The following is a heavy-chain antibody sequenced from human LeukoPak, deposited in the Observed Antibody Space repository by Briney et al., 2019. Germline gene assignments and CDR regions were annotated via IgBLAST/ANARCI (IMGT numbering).Heavy chain of an antibody. V-gene: IGHV3-30*02. J-gene: IGHJ5*02. CDR2: IRYDGSNK. Sequence: GGSLRLSCAASGFTLSTYGMYWVRQAPDKGLEWVAFIRYDGSNKYYADFVRGRFTISRDNSKNTLFLQMNSLRTEDTAVYYCARGDSIQLWSWGQGTLVTVSS. D-gene: IGHD5-18*01. CDR1: GFTLSTYG. CDR3: ARGDSIQLWS.